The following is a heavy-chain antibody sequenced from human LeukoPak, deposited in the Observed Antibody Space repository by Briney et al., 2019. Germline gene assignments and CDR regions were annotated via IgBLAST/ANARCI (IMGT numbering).Heavy chain of an antibody. J-gene: IGHJ4*02. CDR1: GDSISSYY. D-gene: IGHD3-22*01. CDR3: ARDPSNDSSGYYPV. Sequence: SETLSLTCTVSGDSISSYYWSWIRQPPGKGLEWIGYIHYSGSTNSNPSLKSRVTISVDTSKNQFSLKLSSVTAADTAVYYCARDPSNDSSGYYPVWGQGTLVTVSS. V-gene: IGHV4-59*12. CDR2: IHYSGST.